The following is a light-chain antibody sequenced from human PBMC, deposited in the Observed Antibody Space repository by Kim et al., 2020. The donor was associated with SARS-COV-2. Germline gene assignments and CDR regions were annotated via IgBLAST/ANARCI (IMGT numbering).Light chain of an antibody. CDR1: SNNVGNQG. J-gene: IGLJ3*02. CDR3: SAWDTSLNCWV. Sequence: RQTATLTCTGNSNNVGNQGAGWLQQTQGHPPKPLSDRNNKRPSGVSERFSASRSGNTASLTITGLQPEDEADYYCSAWDTSLNCWVFGGGTQLTVL. CDR2: RNN. V-gene: IGLV10-54*04.